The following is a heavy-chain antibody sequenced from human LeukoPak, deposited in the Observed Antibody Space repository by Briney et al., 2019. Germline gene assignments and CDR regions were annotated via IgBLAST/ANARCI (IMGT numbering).Heavy chain of an antibody. D-gene: IGHD4-17*01. V-gene: IGHV3-9*01. CDR3: AKIYGDYGSSMDV. J-gene: IGHJ6*02. Sequence: HPGRSLRLSCAASGFTFDYYAMHWVRQAPGKGLEWVSGISWNSGSIGYADSVKGRFTISRDNAKDSLYLQMNSLRAEDTALYYCAKIYGDYGSSMDVWGQGTTVTVSS. CDR2: ISWNSGSI. CDR1: GFTFDYYA.